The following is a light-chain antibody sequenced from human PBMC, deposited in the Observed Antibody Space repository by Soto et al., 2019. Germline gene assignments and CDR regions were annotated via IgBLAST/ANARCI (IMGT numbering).Light chain of an antibody. CDR2: DVS. CDR3: SSYTSSSTLE. CDR1: SSDVGGYNY. J-gene: IGLJ2*01. V-gene: IGLV2-14*01. Sequence: QSALTQPASVSGSPGQSITISCTGTSSDVGGYNYVSWYQQHPGKDPKLMIYDVSHRPSGVSNRFSGSKSGNTASLTISGLQAEDEADYYCSSYTSSSTLEFGGGTKLTVL.